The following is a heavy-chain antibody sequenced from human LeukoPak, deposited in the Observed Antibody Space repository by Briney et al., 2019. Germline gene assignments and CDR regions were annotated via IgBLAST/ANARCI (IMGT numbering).Heavy chain of an antibody. Sequence: ASVKVSCRASGYTFTSYDINWVRQATGQGLEWMGWMNPNSGNTGYAQKFQGRVTITRNTSISTAYMELSSLRSEDTAVYYCARGSYNWNTDEEGHDAFDIWGQGTMVTVSS. V-gene: IGHV1-8*03. CDR3: ARGSYNWNTDEEGHDAFDI. CDR1: GYTFTSYD. J-gene: IGHJ3*02. CDR2: MNPNSGNT. D-gene: IGHD1/OR15-1a*01.